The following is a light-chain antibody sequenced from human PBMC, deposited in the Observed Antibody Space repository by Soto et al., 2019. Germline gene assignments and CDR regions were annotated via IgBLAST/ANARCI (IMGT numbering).Light chain of an antibody. Sequence: QLVLTQPASVSGSPGQSITISCTGTSRDVGSYNLVSWYQQHPGKAPKLMIYEGSKRPSGVSNRFSGSKSGNTASLTISGLQAEDEADYYCCSYAGSSTPVFGGGTKLTVL. CDR2: EGS. V-gene: IGLV2-23*01. CDR1: SRDVGSYNL. J-gene: IGLJ2*01. CDR3: CSYAGSSTPV.